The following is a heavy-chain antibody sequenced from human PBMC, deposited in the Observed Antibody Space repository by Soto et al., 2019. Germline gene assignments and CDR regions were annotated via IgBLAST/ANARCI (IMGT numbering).Heavy chain of an antibody. D-gene: IGHD4-17*01. J-gene: IGHJ5*02. CDR2: IYFTGST. CDR1: GGSISSSSDH. CDR3: ARLFGMTTATTHRGYDP. V-gene: IGHV4-39*01. Sequence: SETLSLTCTVSGGSISSSSDHWDWIRQPPGKGLEWIGSIYFTGSTWYNPSLKSRVTFSVDTSKNQFSLKMNYVTAADTAVYYCARLFGMTTATTHRGYDPWGQRTLVTVSS.